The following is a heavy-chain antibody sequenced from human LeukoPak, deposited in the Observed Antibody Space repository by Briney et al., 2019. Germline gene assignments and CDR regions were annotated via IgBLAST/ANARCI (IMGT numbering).Heavy chain of an antibody. D-gene: IGHD3-22*01. J-gene: IGHJ4*02. Sequence: ASVKVSCKASGFTFTSSAMQWVRQARGQRLEWIGWIVVGSGNTNYAQKFQERVTITRDMSTSTAYMELSSLRSEDTAVYYCAADGFYYDSSGTIFGYWGQGTLVTVSS. CDR3: AADGFYYDSSGTIFGY. CDR1: GFTFTSSA. CDR2: IVVGSGNT. V-gene: IGHV1-58*02.